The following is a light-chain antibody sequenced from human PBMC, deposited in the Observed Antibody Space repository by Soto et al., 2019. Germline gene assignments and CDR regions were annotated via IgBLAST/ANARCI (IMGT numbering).Light chain of an antibody. V-gene: IGKV3-20*01. J-gene: IGKJ2*01. CDR1: QSVDSTY. Sequence: EIGLTQSPGTLSLSPGERATLSCRASQSVDSTYLAWYQQKPDQSPRLLIYATSTRAAGIPDRLSGSGSGTDFTLTISRLEPDDVAVYYCQQYDTSPPMYTFGQGTKVDIK. CDR3: QQYDTSPPMYT. CDR2: ATS.